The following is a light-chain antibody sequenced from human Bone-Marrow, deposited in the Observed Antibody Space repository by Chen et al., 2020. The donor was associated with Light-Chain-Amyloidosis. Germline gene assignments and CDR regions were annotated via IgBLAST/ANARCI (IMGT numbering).Light chain of an antibody. V-gene: IGKV1-5*03. CDR3: QQYRSFTFT. CDR2: KGS. J-gene: IGKJ2*01. Sequence: DIRMTQSPSTLSASVGDRVTITCRASQNIGDWLAWFQQKPGKAPKLLISKGSNLESGVPSRFTGSGSGTEFTLTINSLQPDDCATYFCQQYRSFTFTFGQGTKL. CDR1: QNIGDW.